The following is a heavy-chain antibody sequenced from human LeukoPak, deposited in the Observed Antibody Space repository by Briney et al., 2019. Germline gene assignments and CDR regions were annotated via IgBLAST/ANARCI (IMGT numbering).Heavy chain of an antibody. J-gene: IGHJ5*02. CDR2: ISYDGSNK. CDR3: AKDVRFLSPKYNWFDP. V-gene: IGHV3-30*04. Sequence: PGRSLRLSCAASGFTFSSYAMHWVRQAPGKGLEWVAVISYDGSNKYYADSVKGRFTISRDNSKNTLYLQMNSLRAEDTAVYYCAKDVRFLSPKYNWFDPWGQGTLVTVSS. CDR1: GFTFSSYA. D-gene: IGHD3-16*02.